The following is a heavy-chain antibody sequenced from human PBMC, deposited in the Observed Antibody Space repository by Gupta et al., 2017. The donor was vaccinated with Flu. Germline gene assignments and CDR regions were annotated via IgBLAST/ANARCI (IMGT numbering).Heavy chain of an antibody. CDR3: ARENYDFWSDYSRYFDL. Sequence: QDPGPGLVKRSEPLSLPGLASGGSSSRYYWSWIRQPPGKGLEWVGYIYSNGKTDFNPSLKGRITISIDTSKNQFSLNLKSVTAADTAVYYCARENYDFWSDYSRYFDLWGRGTLVTVSS. CDR1: GGSSSRYY. J-gene: IGHJ2*01. D-gene: IGHD3-3*01. V-gene: IGHV4-59*01. CDR2: IYSNGKT.